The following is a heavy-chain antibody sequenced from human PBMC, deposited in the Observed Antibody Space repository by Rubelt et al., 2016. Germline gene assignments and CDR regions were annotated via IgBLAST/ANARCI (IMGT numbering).Heavy chain of an antibody. CDR2: IWYDGSHK. V-gene: IGHV3-33*06. Sequence: CGGGLVQPGGSLRLSCAASGFTVSSNHMSWVRQAPGKGLEWVAVIWYDGSHKYYADSVKGRFTISKDNSKNTLYLQMNSLRGEDTAVYFCAKDRRGLGETPTADAFDIWGQGTMVTVSS. D-gene: IGHD3-16*01. CDR3: AKDRRGLGETPTADAFDI. CDR1: GFTVSSNH. J-gene: IGHJ3*02.